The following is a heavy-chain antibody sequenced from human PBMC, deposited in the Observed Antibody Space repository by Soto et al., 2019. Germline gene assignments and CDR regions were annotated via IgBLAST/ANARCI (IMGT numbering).Heavy chain of an antibody. D-gene: IGHD2-2*01. V-gene: IGHV4-30-4*01. Sequence: SETLSLTCTVSGGSISSGDYYWSWIRQPPWKGLEWIGYIYYSGSTSYNASLKSRTSISADPSNNQFSLKLHSSTAADTAVYFCGTMPIVVEPAPMDVWGPGTSVTVSS. CDR3: GTMPIVVEPAPMDV. CDR2: IYYSGST. J-gene: IGHJ6*02. CDR1: GGSISSGDYY.